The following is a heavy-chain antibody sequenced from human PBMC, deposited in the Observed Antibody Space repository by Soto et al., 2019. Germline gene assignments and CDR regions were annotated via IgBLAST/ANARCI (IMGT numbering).Heavy chain of an antibody. J-gene: IGHJ5*02. V-gene: IGHV1-18*01. CDR1: GYTFTSYG. CDR3: AREAHSSSLVWFDP. Sequence: GASVKVSCKASGYTFTSYGISWVRQAPGQGLEWMGWISAYNGNTNYAQKLQGRVTMTTDTSTSTAYMELRSLRSDDTAVYYCAREAHSSSLVWFDPWGQGTLVTVSS. D-gene: IGHD6-6*01. CDR2: ISAYNGNT.